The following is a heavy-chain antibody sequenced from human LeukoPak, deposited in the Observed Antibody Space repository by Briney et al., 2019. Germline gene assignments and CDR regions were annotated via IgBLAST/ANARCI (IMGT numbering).Heavy chain of an antibody. CDR1: GYSISSGYH. CDR3: ASLGGYQNGNFDF. Sequence: SETLSLTCVVSGYSISSGYHWGWLRQSPEKGLEWIGSIHYSGSTDYNPSVKSRVTISIDKSNNQLSLKLRSVTAADTAVYYCASLGGYQNGNFDFWGQGTLVTVSS. V-gene: IGHV4-38-2*01. CDR2: IHYSGST. D-gene: IGHD3-16*01. J-gene: IGHJ4*02.